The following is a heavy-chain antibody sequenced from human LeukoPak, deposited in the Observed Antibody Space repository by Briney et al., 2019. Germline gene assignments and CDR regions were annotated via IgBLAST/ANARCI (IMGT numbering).Heavy chain of an antibody. J-gene: IGHJ4*02. D-gene: IGHD3-10*01. CDR1: DFSFITYA. V-gene: IGHV3-23*01. CDR2: ISGVGDAT. CDR3: ARDSLMLRGPLVIYYFDF. Sequence: GGSLRLSCAASDFSFITYAMSWVRQAPGKGLEWVSTISGVGDATYYADSVKGRFTISRDNSKNTLDLQMNSLRAEDTAVYYCARDSLMLRGPLVIYYFDFWGQGTLVTVSS.